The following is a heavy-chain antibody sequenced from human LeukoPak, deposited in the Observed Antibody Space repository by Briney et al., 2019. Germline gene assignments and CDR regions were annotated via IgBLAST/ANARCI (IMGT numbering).Heavy chain of an antibody. CDR3: ARGPAFDP. CDR1: GGSVSSGSYY. CDR2: IYYSGST. J-gene: IGHJ5*02. Sequence: SETLSLTCTVSGGSVSSGSYYWSWIRQPPGKGLEWIGYIYYSGSTNYNPSLKSRVTITVDTSKNQFSLKLSSVTAADTAVYYCARGPAFDPWGQGTLVTVSS. V-gene: IGHV4-61*01.